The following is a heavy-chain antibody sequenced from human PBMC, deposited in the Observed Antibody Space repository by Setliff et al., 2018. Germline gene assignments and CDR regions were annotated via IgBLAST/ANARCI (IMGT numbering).Heavy chain of an antibody. Sequence: GGSLRLSCEASGFTFSNYAMGWVRQAPGKGLEWVSVIYSGGSRTYSADSVKGRFTIFRGNSRNTLHLQMNSLRAEDTAVYYCAKDQRESTGWFKLFDYWGQGVLVTVSS. V-gene: IGHV3-23*03. D-gene: IGHD6-19*01. CDR1: GFTFSNYA. CDR3: AKDQRESTGWFKLFDY. J-gene: IGHJ4*02. CDR2: IYSGGSRT.